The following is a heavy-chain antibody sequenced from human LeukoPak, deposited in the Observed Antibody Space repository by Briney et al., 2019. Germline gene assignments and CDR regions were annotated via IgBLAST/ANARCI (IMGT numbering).Heavy chain of an antibody. CDR2: ISSSGSTI. Sequence: GGSLRLSCAASGFTFSDYYMSWIRQPPGKGLEWVSYISSSGSTIYYADSVKGRFTISRDNAKNSLYLQMNSLRAEDTAVYYCARDFLQYYYDSSGPNPFDYWGQGTLVTVSS. CDR3: ARDFLQYYYDSSGPNPFDY. CDR1: GFTFSDYY. J-gene: IGHJ4*02. D-gene: IGHD3-22*01. V-gene: IGHV3-11*04.